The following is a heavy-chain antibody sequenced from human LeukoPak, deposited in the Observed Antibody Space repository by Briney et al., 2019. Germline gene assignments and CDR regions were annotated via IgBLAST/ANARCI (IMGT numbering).Heavy chain of an antibody. Sequence: GGSLRLSCAASGFTFSSYWMHWVRQAPGKGLVWVSRINGDGSSTSNADSVKGRFTISRDNAKNTLYLQMNSLGAEDTAVYYCARDRSYSSDYWGQGTLVTVSS. CDR3: ARDRSYSSDY. J-gene: IGHJ4*02. D-gene: IGHD6-13*01. CDR1: GFTFSSYW. CDR2: INGDGSST. V-gene: IGHV3-74*01.